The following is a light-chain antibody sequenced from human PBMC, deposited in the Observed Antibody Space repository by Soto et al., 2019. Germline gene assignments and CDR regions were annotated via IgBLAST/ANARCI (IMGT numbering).Light chain of an antibody. CDR3: LQKYFSPFT. Sequence: ALQMTQSPSSLSASVGDRVTITCRASQGIRNDLDWFQQKPGKAPKLLIYAASNLQSGVPARFSDSGSGTDFTLTISSLQPEDFATYYCLQKYFSPFTFGPGTKVDIK. V-gene: IGKV1-6*01. CDR1: QGIRND. J-gene: IGKJ3*01. CDR2: AAS.